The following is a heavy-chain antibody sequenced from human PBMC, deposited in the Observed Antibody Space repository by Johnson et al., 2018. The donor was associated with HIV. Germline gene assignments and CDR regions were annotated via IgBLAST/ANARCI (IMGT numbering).Heavy chain of an antibody. Sequence: QVQLVESGGGVVQPGRSLRLSCAASGFTFSSYAMHWVRQAPGKRLEWVAVISYDGSNKYYADSVKGRFTISGDNSKNTLYLQMNSLRAEDTAVYYCARDNFGGMIVVRCGAFDIWGQGTMVTVSS. D-gene: IGHD3-22*01. CDR3: ARDNFGGMIVVRCGAFDI. CDR2: ISYDGSNK. CDR1: GFTFSSYA. V-gene: IGHV3-30-3*01. J-gene: IGHJ3*02.